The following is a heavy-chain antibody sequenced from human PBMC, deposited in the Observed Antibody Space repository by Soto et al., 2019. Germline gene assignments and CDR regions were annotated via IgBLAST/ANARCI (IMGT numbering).Heavy chain of an antibody. V-gene: IGHV3-73*02. CDR1: GFTFSGSA. CDR2: IRSKANNYAT. Sequence: EVQLVESGGGLVQPGGSLKLSCAASGFTFSGSAVHWVRQASGKGLEWVGRIRSKANNYATAYAASVQGRFTIFRDDLKNTAYLQMNRLKTEDTAVYYCTNPQVYYGMDVWGQGTRVTVSS. J-gene: IGHJ6*02. CDR3: TNPQVYYGMDV.